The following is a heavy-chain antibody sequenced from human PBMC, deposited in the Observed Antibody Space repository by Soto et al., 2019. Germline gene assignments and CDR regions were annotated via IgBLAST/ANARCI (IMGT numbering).Heavy chain of an antibody. Sequence: ASETLSLTCTVSGGSISSSSYYWGWIRQPPGKGLEWIGSIYYSGSTYYNPSLKSRVTISVDTSKSQFSLKLSSVTAADTAVYYCAGGGNYDYGMDVWGQGTTVTVSS. CDR1: GGSISSSSYY. CDR3: AGGGNYDYGMDV. V-gene: IGHV4-39*01. J-gene: IGHJ6*02. CDR2: IYYSGST. D-gene: IGHD3-10*01.